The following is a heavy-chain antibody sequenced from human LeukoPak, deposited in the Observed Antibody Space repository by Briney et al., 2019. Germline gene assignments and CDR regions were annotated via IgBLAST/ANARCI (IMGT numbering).Heavy chain of an antibody. Sequence: ASVKVSCKASGYTFTGYYMHWVRQAPGQGLEWMGWISGYNGNTNYAQKVQGRVTMTTDTSTSTAYMELRSLRSDDTAVYYCAREDYYDNAFDTWGQGTMVTVSS. CDR2: ISGYNGNT. CDR1: GYTFTGYY. V-gene: IGHV1-18*04. J-gene: IGHJ3*02. D-gene: IGHD3-22*01. CDR3: AREDYYDNAFDT.